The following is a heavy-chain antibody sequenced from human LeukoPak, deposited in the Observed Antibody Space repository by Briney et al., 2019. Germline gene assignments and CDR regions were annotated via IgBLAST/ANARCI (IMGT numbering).Heavy chain of an antibody. J-gene: IGHJ6*03. D-gene: IGHD6-19*01. V-gene: IGHV1-2*02. CDR2: TNPNSGGT. CDR3: ARSEQFPYYMDV. Sequence: ASVKVSCKASGHTFTGYYMHWVRQAPGQGLEWMGWTNPNSGGTNYAQKFQGRVTMTRDTSISTAYMELSRLRSDDTAVYYCARSEQFPYYMDVWGKGTTVTVSS. CDR1: GHTFTGYY.